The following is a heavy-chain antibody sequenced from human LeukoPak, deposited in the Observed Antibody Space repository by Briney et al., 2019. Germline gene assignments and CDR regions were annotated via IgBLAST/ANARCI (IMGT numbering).Heavy chain of an antibody. CDR1: VGSFSVHY. J-gene: IGHJ6*03. V-gene: IGHV4-34*01. CDR3: ARGVVYGRFGAYYYYNDV. CDR2: VNERGST. Sequence: DPQSLTCALYVGSFSVHYWPWIRHPPGRGRQWIGDVNERGSTNYNPTIKSQPTISEDKSKKQFSLRLPSVTAADTAVYYCARGVVYGRFGAYYYYNDVWGKGTTVTVSS. D-gene: IGHD3-16*01.